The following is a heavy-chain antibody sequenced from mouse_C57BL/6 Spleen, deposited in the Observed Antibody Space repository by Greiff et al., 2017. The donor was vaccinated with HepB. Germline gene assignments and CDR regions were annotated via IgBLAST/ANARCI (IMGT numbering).Heavy chain of an antibody. CDR3: ARWAYYSNFFDY. V-gene: IGHV1-55*01. J-gene: IGHJ2*01. CDR1: GYTFTSYW. Sequence: VQLQQSGAELVKPGASVKMSCKASGYTFTSYWITWVKQRPGQGLEWIGDIYPGSGSTNYNEKFKSKATLTVDTSSSTAYMQLSSLTSEDSAVYYCARWAYYSNFFDYWGQGTTLTVSS. D-gene: IGHD2-5*01. CDR2: IYPGSGST.